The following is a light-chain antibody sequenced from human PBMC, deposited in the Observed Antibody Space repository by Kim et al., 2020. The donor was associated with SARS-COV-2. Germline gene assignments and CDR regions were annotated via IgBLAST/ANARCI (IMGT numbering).Light chain of an antibody. J-gene: IGLJ2*01. CDR2: LNTDGSD. V-gene: IGLV4-69*01. CDR1: SGNSNYV. CDR3: QTWGTSIQV. Sequence: AAVRLTCTLSSGNSNYVIAWHQQQQEKGHRYLLKLNTDGSDTKGDGIPDRFSAARSAAEGYLVISSLQPEDAADYYCQTWGTSIQVFGGGTQLTVL.